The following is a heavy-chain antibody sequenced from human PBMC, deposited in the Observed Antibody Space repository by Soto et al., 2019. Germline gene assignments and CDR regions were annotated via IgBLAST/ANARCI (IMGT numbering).Heavy chain of an antibody. J-gene: IGHJ4*02. D-gene: IGHD2-15*01. CDR3: ARGPGGPDGPGDY. V-gene: IGHV1-3*01. CDR2: INADNGNT. CDR1: GYTFTSYA. Sequence: QVQLVQSGAEVKKPGASVKVSCKASGYTFTSYAMHWVRQAPGQRLEWMGWINADNGNTKYSQKLQGRVTITRDTSASTAYMELSSLRSEDTAVYYCARGPGGPDGPGDYWGQGTLVTVSS.